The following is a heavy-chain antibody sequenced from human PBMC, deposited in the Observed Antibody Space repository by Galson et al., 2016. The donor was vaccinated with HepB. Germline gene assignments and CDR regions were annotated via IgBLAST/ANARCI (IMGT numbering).Heavy chain of an antibody. J-gene: IGHJ3*02. CDR3: AREPFGELFDLGDAFGM. CDR1: GLTFSSYW. Sequence: SLRLSCAASGLTFSSYWMHWVRQAPGKGLVWVSRINSDGSSIRYADSVKGRFTISRDNAKNTLYLQMNSLRAEDTAVYYCAREPFGELFDLGDAFGMWGQGTMVTVSS. V-gene: IGHV3-74*01. D-gene: IGHD3-10*01. CDR2: INSDGSSI.